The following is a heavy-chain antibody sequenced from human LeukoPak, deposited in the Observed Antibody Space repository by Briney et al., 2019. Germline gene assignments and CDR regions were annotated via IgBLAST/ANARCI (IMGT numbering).Heavy chain of an antibody. J-gene: IGHJ5*01. CDR1: GFTFSSYA. V-gene: IGHV3-64*01. D-gene: IGHD6-19*01. CDR2: ISYDGAGT. CDR3: ARVGASGWFAY. Sequence: GGSLRLSCAASGFTFSSYAIHWVRRAPGKGLEYVSGISYDGAGTYYANSVKGRFTISRDNSRNTLYLQMGSLRAEDMAVYYCARVGASGWFAYWGQGTLVTVSS.